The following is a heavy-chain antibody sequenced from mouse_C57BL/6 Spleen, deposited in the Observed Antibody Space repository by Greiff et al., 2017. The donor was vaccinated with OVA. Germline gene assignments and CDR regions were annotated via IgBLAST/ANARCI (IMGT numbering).Heavy chain of an antibody. CDR3: AITTVYYFDY. Sequence: EVHLVESGPGLVKPSQSLSLTCSVTGYSITSGYYWNWIRQFPGNKLEWMGYISYDGSNNYNPSLKNRISITRDTSKNQFFLKLNSVTTEDTATYYCAITTVYYFDYWGQGTTLTVSS. D-gene: IGHD1-1*01. V-gene: IGHV3-6*01. CDR1: GYSITSGYY. J-gene: IGHJ2*01. CDR2: ISYDGSN.